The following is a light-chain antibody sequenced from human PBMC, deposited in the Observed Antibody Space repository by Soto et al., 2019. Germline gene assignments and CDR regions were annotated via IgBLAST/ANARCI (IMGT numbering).Light chain of an antibody. Sequence: EMVSTQSPGTLSLSPGERATLSCRASQSISSNSLAWYQQKPGQAPRLFIYGASSRATGIPDRFIGSGSGTHFTLTISRLEPEDFALYYCQQYGSSPRISFGQGTRLEI. CDR2: GAS. V-gene: IGKV3-20*01. J-gene: IGKJ5*01. CDR3: QQYGSSPRIS. CDR1: QSISSNS.